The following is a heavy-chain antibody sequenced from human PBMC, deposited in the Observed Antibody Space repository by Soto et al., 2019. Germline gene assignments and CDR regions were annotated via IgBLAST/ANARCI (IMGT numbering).Heavy chain of an antibody. D-gene: IGHD2-21*02. CDR1: GGSISSSSYY. V-gene: IGHV4-39*01. J-gene: IGHJ4*02. CDR2: IYYSGST. CDR3: LIVVVTATRPMTDY. Sequence: SETLSLTCTVSGGSISSSSYYWGWIRQPPGKGLEWIGSIYYSGSTYYNPSLKSRVTISVDTSKNQFSLKLSSVTAADTAVYYCLIVVVTATRPMTDYWGQGTLVTVSS.